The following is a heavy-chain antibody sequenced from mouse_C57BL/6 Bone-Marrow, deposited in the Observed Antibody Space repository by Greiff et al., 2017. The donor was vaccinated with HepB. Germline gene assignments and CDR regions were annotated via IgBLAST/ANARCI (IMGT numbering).Heavy chain of an antibody. J-gene: IGHJ2*01. CDR3: ARGGVY. Sequence: QVQLQQPGAELVKPGASVKMSCKASGYTFTSYWITWVKQRPGQGLEWIGEIYPRSGNTYYNEKFKGKATLTADKSSSTAYMELRSLTSEDSAVYFCARGGVYWGQGTTLTVSS. CDR1: GYTFTSYW. V-gene: IGHV1-55*01. CDR2: IYPRSGNT.